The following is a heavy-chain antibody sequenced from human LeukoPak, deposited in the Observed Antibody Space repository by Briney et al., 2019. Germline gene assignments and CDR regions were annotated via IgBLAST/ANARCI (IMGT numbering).Heavy chain of an antibody. J-gene: IGHJ4*02. Sequence: GGSLRLSCAASGFTFSSYGMHWVRQAPGKGLEWVAVIWYDGSNKYYADSVKGRFTISRDNSKNTLYLQMNSLRAEDTAVYYCAKDQGEMATVYDYWGQGTLVTVSS. V-gene: IGHV3-33*06. CDR1: GFTFSSYG. D-gene: IGHD5-24*01. CDR2: IWYDGSNK. CDR3: AKDQGEMATVYDY.